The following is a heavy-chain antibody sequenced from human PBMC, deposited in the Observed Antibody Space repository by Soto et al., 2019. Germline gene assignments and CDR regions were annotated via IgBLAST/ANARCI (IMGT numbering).Heavy chain of an antibody. V-gene: IGHV3-30*18. D-gene: IGHD2-8*01. Sequence: GGSLRLSCAASGFTFSSYGMHWVRQAPGKGLEWVAVISYDGSNKYYADSVKGRFTISRDNSKNTLYLQMNSLRAEETAVYYCAKDLEDVLMVYAISYYYYYGMDVWGQGTTVTVSS. CDR3: AKDLEDVLMVYAISYYYYYGMDV. J-gene: IGHJ6*02. CDR2: ISYDGSNK. CDR1: GFTFSSYG.